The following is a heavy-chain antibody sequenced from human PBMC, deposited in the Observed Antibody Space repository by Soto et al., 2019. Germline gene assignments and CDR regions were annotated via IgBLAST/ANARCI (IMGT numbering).Heavy chain of an antibody. CDR2: IYYSGST. J-gene: IGHJ6*03. CDR1: GGSISSSSYY. D-gene: IGHD2-8*01. V-gene: IGHV4-39*01. Sequence: SETLSLTCTVSGGSISSSSYYWGWIRQPPGKGLEWIGSIYYSGSTYYNPSLKSRVTISVDTSKNQFSLKLSSVTAADTAVYYCARQEYCTNGVCSHYYYYYYMDVWGKGTTVT. CDR3: ARQEYCTNGVCSHYYYYYYMDV.